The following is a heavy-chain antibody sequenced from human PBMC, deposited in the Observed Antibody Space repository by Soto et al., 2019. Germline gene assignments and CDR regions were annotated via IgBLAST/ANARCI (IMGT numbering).Heavy chain of an antibody. CDR1: GFDFSGYT. J-gene: IGHJ6*02. CDR2: ISYDGSDK. CDR3: ARVDCSTTTCYSYGFDV. D-gene: IGHD2-2*01. V-gene: IGHV3-30-3*01. Sequence: QVHLEESGGGVVQPGGSLRLSCAGSGFDFSGYTIHWVRQAPGKGLEWVAVISYDGSDKYYADSVKGRFTISRDNAKKTLSLPMHRLRIADTAVYYCARVDCSTTTCYSYGFDVWGPGTTVTVSS.